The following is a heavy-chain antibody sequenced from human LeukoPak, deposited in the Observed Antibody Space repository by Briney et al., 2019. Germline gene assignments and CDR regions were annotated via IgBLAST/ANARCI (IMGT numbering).Heavy chain of an antibody. V-gene: IGHV4-59*01. Sequence: SETLSLTCTVSGGSIGSYYWSWIRQPPGKGLEWIGYIYYSGSTNYNPSLKSRVTISEDTSKNQFSLKLSSVTAADTAVYYCGRAGGDYGDYFDYWGPGVLVTVSS. CDR2: IYYSGST. J-gene: IGHJ4*02. D-gene: IGHD4-17*01. CDR3: GRAGGDYGDYFDY. CDR1: GGSIGSYY.